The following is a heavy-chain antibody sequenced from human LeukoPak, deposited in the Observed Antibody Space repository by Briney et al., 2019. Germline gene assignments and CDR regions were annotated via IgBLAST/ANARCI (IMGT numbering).Heavy chain of an antibody. CDR1: GYTFTSYY. D-gene: IGHD4-23*01. Sequence: ASVKVSCKASGYTFTSYYMHWVRQAPGQGLEWMGIINPSGGSTSYAQKFQGRVTMTRDTSTGTVYMELSSLRSEDTAVYYCARGGNSWDYYYCYGMDVWGQGTTVTVSS. CDR2: INPSGGST. V-gene: IGHV1-46*01. J-gene: IGHJ6*02. CDR3: ARGGNSWDYYYCYGMDV.